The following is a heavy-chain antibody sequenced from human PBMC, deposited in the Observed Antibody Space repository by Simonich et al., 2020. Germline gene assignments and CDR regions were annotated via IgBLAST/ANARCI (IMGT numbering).Heavy chain of an antibody. J-gene: IGHJ3*02. CDR1: GFTFSSYA. CDR3: AKEESYSSTSCYDAFDI. CDR2: IRGSGGST. V-gene: IGHV3-23*01. Sequence: EVQLLESGGGLVQPGGSLRLSCAASGFTFSSYAMSWVRQAPEKGLGWVSAIRGSGGSTYYADSVKGRFTISRDNSKNTLYLQMNSLRAEDTAVYYCAKEESYSSTSCYDAFDIWGQGTMVTVSS. D-gene: IGHD2-2*01.